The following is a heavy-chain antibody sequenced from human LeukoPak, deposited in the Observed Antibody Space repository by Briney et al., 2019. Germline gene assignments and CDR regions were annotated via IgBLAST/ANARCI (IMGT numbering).Heavy chain of an antibody. CDR2: MNPNSGNT. CDR3: ARGSSSWPEYFQH. D-gene: IGHD6-13*01. V-gene: IGHV1-8*01. CDR1: GYTFTSYD. Sequence: GASVKVSCKASGYTFTSYDINWVRQATGQGLEWMGWMNPNSGNTGYSQKFQGRVTMTRNTSISTAYMELSSLKSEDTAVYYCARGSSSWPEYFQHWGQGTLVTVSS. J-gene: IGHJ1*01.